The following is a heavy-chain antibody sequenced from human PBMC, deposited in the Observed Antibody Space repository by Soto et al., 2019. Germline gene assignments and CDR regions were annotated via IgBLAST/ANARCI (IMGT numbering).Heavy chain of an antibody. J-gene: IGHJ4*02. D-gene: IGHD2-2*01. CDR1: GFTFSSYA. CDR3: AKEEGYCSSTSCPLDFDY. CDR2: ISGSGGST. V-gene: IGHV3-23*01. Sequence: GGSLRLSCAASGFTFSSYAMSWVRQAPGKGLERVSAISGSGGSTYYADSVKGRFTISRDNSKNTLYPQMNSLRAEDTAVYYCAKEEGYCSSTSCPLDFDYWGQGTLVTVSS.